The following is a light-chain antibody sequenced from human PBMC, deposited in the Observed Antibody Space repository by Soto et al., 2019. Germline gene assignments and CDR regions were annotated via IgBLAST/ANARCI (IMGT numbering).Light chain of an antibody. CDR3: QQHGISHIT. CDR2: DAS. Sequence: VLTQSPGTLSLSPGGRATLSCRASQIINNDYLAWYQHKPGQAPRLLIYDASLRATSVPDRFSGSGSGTDFTLTITRLEPDDSAVYYCQQHGISHITFGQGTRLEIK. J-gene: IGKJ5*01. V-gene: IGKV3-20*01. CDR1: QIINNDY.